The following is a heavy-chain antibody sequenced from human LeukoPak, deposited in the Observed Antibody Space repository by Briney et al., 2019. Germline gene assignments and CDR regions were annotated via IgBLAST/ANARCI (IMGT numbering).Heavy chain of an antibody. Sequence: GGSLRLSCAASGFTFSSYAMSWVRQASGKGLEWVSAISGSGGSTYYADSVKGRFTISRDNSKNTLYLQMNSLRAEDTAVYYCAKVPYDFWSGHYMDYYYGMDVWGQGTTVTVSS. D-gene: IGHD3-3*01. CDR2: ISGSGGST. CDR1: GFTFSSYA. J-gene: IGHJ6*02. V-gene: IGHV3-23*01. CDR3: AKVPYDFWSGHYMDYYYGMDV.